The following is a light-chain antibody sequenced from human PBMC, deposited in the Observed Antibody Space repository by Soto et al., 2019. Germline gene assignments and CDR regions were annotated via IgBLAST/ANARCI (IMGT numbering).Light chain of an antibody. J-gene: IGKJ3*01. CDR2: KAS. CDR3: QEYNSYSRFT. Sequence: DIQMTQSPSTLSASVGDRVAITCRASQNINSWLAWYQQKPGKAPKLLIYKASSLESEVPSSFSGSGSGTEFTLTISCLQPDDFATYYCQEYNSYSRFTFGPGTKVDVK. V-gene: IGKV1-5*03. CDR1: QNINSW.